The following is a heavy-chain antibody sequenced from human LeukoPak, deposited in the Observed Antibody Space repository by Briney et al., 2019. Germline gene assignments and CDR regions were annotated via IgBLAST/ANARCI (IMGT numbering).Heavy chain of an antibody. CDR1: GGSISSYY. CDR2: IYYSGST. J-gene: IGHJ4*02. D-gene: IGHD3-16*02. V-gene: IGHV4-59*01. CDR3: ARTHYDYVWGSYRGGYYFDY. Sequence: SETLSLTCTVSGGSISSYYWSWFRQPPGKGLEWIGYIYYSGSTNYNPSLKSRVTISVDTSKNQFSLKLSSVTAADTAVYYCARTHYDYVWGSYRGGYYFDYWGQGTLVTVSS.